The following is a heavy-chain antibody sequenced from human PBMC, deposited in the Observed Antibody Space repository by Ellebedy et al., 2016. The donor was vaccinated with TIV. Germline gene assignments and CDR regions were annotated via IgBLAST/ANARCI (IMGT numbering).Heavy chain of an antibody. CDR2: INAGNGNT. CDR1: GYTFTSYA. CDR3: ASGIVGATRRAFDI. Sequence: AASVKVSCKASGYTFTSYAMHWARQAPGQRLEWMGWINAGNGNTKYSQKFQGRVTITRDTSASTAYMELSSLRSEDTAVYYCASGIVGATRRAFDIWGQGTMVTVSS. J-gene: IGHJ3*02. D-gene: IGHD1-26*01. V-gene: IGHV1-3*01.